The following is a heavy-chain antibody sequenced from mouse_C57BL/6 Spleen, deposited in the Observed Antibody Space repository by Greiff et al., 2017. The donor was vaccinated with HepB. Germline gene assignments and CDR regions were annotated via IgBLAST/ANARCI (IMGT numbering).Heavy chain of an antibody. CDR1: GYTFTSYW. D-gene: IGHD3-2*02. CDR3: ACTATAQATRGYYFDY. V-gene: IGHV1-64*01. J-gene: IGHJ2*01. CDR2: IHPNSGST. Sequence: VQLQQPGAELVKPGASVKLSCKASGYTFTSYWMHWVKQRPGQGLEWIGMIHPNSGSTNYNEKFKSKATLTVDKSSSTAYMQLSSLTSEDSAVYYCACTATAQATRGYYFDYWGQGTTLTVSS.